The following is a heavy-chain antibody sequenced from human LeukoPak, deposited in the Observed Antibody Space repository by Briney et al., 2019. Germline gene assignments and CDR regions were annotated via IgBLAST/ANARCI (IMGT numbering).Heavy chain of an antibody. J-gene: IGHJ4*02. D-gene: IGHD6-6*01. V-gene: IGHV3-23*01. Sequence: PGGSLRLSCAASGFTFISYIMSWVRQAPGKGLEWVSAISGSGGIALYSDSVKGRFTISRDNSRNTLYLQMNSLRAEDTAVYYCAKAIVGSSYRYFDYWGQGTLVTVSS. CDR3: AKAIVGSSYRYFDY. CDR1: GFTFISYI. CDR2: ISGSGGIA.